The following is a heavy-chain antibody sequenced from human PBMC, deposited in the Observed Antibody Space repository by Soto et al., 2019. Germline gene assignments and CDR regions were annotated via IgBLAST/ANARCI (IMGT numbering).Heavy chain of an antibody. CDR2: ISSEGATT. CDR1: GFTFSSYA. Sequence: GGSLRLSCSVSGFTFSSYAMHWVRQAPGKGLEYIASISSEGATTYYADSVKGRFIISRDNSKNTLYLQMSSLRAEDTAVYYCVKDPYVDYWGQGILVTVSS. J-gene: IGHJ4*02. V-gene: IGHV3-64D*06. CDR3: VKDPYVDY.